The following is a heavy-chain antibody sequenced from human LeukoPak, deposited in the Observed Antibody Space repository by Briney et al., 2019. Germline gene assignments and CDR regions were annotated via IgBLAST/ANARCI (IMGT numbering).Heavy chain of an antibody. CDR1: GFTVSSNY. Sequence: GSLRLSCAASGFTVSSNYMSWVRQAPGKGLERVSVIYSGGNTYYADSVKGRFTISRDNSKNTLYLQMNSLRAEDTAVYYCAREYCSSTSCPIMDVWGKGTTVTVSS. D-gene: IGHD2-2*01. J-gene: IGHJ6*04. V-gene: IGHV3-53*01. CDR2: IYSGGNT. CDR3: AREYCSSTSCPIMDV.